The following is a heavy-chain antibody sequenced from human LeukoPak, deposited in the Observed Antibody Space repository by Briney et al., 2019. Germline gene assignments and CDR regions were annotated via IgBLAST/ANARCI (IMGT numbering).Heavy chain of an antibody. D-gene: IGHD6-13*01. CDR2: MNPNSGNT. V-gene: IGHV1-8*02. CDR3: ARGSDSSSWNWFDP. Sequence: ASVKVSCKAAGYTFTTYGINWVRQATGQGLEWMGWMNPNSGNTGYAQKFQGRVTMTRNTSISTAYMELSSLRSEDTAVYYCARGSDSSSWNWFDPWGQGTLVTVSS. J-gene: IGHJ5*02. CDR1: GYTFTTYG.